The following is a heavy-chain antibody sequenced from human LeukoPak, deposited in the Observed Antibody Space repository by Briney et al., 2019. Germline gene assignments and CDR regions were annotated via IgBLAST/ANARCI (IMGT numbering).Heavy chain of an antibody. D-gene: IGHD6-13*01. V-gene: IGHV3-11*04. CDR1: GFTFSDYY. J-gene: IGHJ4*02. CDR2: ISSSGSTI. CDR3: ARDKRTRYSSSWYSDY. Sequence: PGGSLRLSCAASGFTFSDYYMSWIRQAPGKGLEWVSYISSSGSTIYYADSVKGRFTISRDNAKNSLYLQMNSLRAEDTAVYYCARDKRTRYSSSWYSDYWGQGTLVTVSS.